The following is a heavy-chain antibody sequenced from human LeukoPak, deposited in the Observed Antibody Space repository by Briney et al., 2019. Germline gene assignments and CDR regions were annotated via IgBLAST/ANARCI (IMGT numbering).Heavy chain of an antibody. Sequence: GGSLRLSCAASGFTFTSYTMNWVRQAPGKGLEWVSVIYSGGSTYYADSVKGRFTISRDNSKNTLYLQMNSLRAEDTAVYYCARVRAFLGALDYWGQGTLVTVSS. CDR2: IYSGGST. D-gene: IGHD3-10*01. J-gene: IGHJ4*02. V-gene: IGHV3-66*01. CDR1: GFTFTSYT. CDR3: ARVRAFLGALDY.